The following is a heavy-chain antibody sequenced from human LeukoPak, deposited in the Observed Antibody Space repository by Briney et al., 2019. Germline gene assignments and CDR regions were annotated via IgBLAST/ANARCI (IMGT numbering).Heavy chain of an antibody. Sequence: SQTLSLTCTVSGGSLSSGGYYWSWIRQPPGKGLEWIGYIYHSGSTYYNPSLKSRVTISVDRSKNQFSLKLSSVTAADTAVYYCARDGRWVDPWGQGTLVTVSS. V-gene: IGHV4-30-2*01. D-gene: IGHD3/OR15-3a*01. CDR2: IYHSGST. CDR1: GGSLSSGGYY. J-gene: IGHJ5*02. CDR3: ARDGRWVDP.